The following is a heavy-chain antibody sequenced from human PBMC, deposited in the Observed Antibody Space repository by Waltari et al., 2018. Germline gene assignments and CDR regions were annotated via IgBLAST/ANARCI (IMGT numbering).Heavy chain of an antibody. Sequence: QVQLVQSGAEVKKPGASVKVSCKASGYTFTSYDINWVRQATGQGLEWMGWMNPNSGNTGYAQKFQGRVTMTRNTSISTAYMELSSLRSEDTAVYYCARAEKDYVWGSYRQNWFDPWGQGTLVTVSS. D-gene: IGHD3-16*02. CDR1: GYTFTSYD. CDR2: MNPNSGNT. V-gene: IGHV1-8*01. J-gene: IGHJ5*02. CDR3: ARAEKDYVWGSYRQNWFDP.